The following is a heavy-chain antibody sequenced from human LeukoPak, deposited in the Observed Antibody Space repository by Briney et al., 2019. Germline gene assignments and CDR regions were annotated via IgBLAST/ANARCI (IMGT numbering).Heavy chain of an antibody. CDR2: ISAYNGNT. CDR1: GYTFTSYG. CDR3: ARDQSGYPGCFDY. J-gene: IGHJ4*02. Sequence: ASVKVSCKASGYTFTSYGISWVRQAPGQGLEWMGWISAYNGNTNYAQKLQGRVTMTTDTSTSTAYVALRSLRSDDTAVYYCARDQSGYPGCFDYWGQGTLVTVSS. V-gene: IGHV1-18*01. D-gene: IGHD5-12*01.